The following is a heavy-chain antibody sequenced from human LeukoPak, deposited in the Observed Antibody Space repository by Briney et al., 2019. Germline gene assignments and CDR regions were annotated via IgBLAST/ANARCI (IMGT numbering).Heavy chain of an antibody. J-gene: IGHJ4*02. Sequence: SETLSLTCTVSGGSISSSSYYWGWIRQPPGKGLEWIGSIYYSGSTYYNPSLKSRVTISVDTSKNQFSLKLSSVTAADTAVYYCARDLTSSGSRYWGQGTLVTVSS. CDR2: IYYSGST. V-gene: IGHV4-39*07. CDR1: GGSISSSSYY. CDR3: ARDLTSSGSRY. D-gene: IGHD6-19*01.